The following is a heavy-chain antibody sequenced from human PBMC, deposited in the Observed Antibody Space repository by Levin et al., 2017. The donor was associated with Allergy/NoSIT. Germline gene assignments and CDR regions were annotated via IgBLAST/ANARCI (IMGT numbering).Heavy chain of an antibody. V-gene: IGHV3-13*01. J-gene: IGHJ6*02. CDR2: IGTASDA. CDR3: AREAFGDFRMWDAMDV. CDR1: GFSFNTYD. D-gene: IGHD3-16*01. Sequence: GGSLRLSCEASGFSFNTYDMHWVRQVPGKGLEWVSAIGTASDAYYEDSVKGRFPISRDNAKTSLYLQMSRLGAAATGVYYCAREAFGDFRMWDAMDVWGQGTTVIVSS.